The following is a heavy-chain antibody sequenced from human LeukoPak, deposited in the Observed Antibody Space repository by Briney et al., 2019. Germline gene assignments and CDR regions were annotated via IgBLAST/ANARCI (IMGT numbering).Heavy chain of an antibody. Sequence: SETLSLTCTVSGGSISSNNYYWRWIRQPAGKGLEWIGRIYTNGNTNYNPSLKSRVTISVDASENQFSLKVTSVTAADTAVYYCARDGGSSNWYDVHIGNWFDPWGQGTLVTVSS. V-gene: IGHV4-61*02. D-gene: IGHD6-13*01. CDR3: ARDGGSSNWYDVHIGNWFDP. CDR2: IYTNGNT. J-gene: IGHJ5*02. CDR1: GGSISSNNYY.